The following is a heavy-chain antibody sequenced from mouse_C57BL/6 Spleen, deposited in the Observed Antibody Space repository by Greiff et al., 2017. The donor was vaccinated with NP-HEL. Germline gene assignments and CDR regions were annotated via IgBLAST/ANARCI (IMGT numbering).Heavy chain of an antibody. D-gene: IGHD2-4*01. V-gene: IGHV5-6*01. CDR2: ISRGGSYT. Sequence: EVMLVESGGDLVKPGGSLKLSCAASGFTFSSYGMSWVRQTPDKRLEWVATISRGGSYTYYPDSVKGRFTISRDNAKNTLYLQMSSLKSEDTAMYYCARPSYYDYDEGYAMDYWGQGTSVTVSS. J-gene: IGHJ4*01. CDR1: GFTFSSYG. CDR3: ARPSYYDYDEGYAMDY.